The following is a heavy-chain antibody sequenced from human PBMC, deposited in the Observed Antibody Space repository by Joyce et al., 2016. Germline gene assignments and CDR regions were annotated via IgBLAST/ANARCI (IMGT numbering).Heavy chain of an antibody. CDR3: ARDIGWFSS. J-gene: IGHJ6*02. Sequence: QVQLQESGPGLVKPSETLSLTCTVSGGSISGYFWSWIRQPAGKGLQWIGRIYPSVSTNYNPSLKSRVTMSVDTSKNQFSLRLNSVTAADTAVHYCARDIGWFSSWGQGTTVTVSS. D-gene: IGHD6-19*01. CDR2: IYPSVST. V-gene: IGHV4-4*07. CDR1: GGSISGYF.